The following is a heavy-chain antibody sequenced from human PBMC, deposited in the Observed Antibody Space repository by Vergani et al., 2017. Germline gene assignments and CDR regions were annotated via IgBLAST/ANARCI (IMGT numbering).Heavy chain of an antibody. J-gene: IGHJ4*02. CDR2: IKEDGSEK. D-gene: IGHD1-7*01. Sequence: EVQLVESGGGLVQPGGSLRLSCAASGFIFSSYWMHWVRQAPGKGLEWVAAIKEDGSEKQYVDSVNGRFTISRDNAKKSLYLQMNSLRGEDTAVYYCARGNSLGSYWGQGTLVTVSS. CDR1: GFIFSSYW. V-gene: IGHV3-7*01. CDR3: ARGNSLGSY.